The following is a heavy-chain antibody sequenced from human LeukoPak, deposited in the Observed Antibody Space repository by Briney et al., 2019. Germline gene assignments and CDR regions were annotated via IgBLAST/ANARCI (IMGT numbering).Heavy chain of an antibody. V-gene: IGHV1-2*02. Sequence: ASVKVSCKASGYTFTDYYMHWVRQAPGQAFEWMGWINPNDGDTNYAQKFQGRVTMTRDTSISTAHMEVSRLRSDDTAVYYCARANFLYCSSSTCLFGYWGQGTLVTVSS. D-gene: IGHD2-2*01. J-gene: IGHJ4*02. CDR1: GYTFTDYY. CDR2: INPNDGDT. CDR3: ARANFLYCSSSTCLFGY.